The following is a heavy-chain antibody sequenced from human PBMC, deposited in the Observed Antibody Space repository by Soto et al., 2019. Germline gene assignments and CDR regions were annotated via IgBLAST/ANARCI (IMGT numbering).Heavy chain of an antibody. CDR2: ISGSGGST. J-gene: IGHJ4*02. D-gene: IGHD3-16*02. CDR3: AKDQDYIWGSYRPPFDY. Sequence: EVQLLESGGGLVQPGGSLRLSCAASGFTFSSYAMSWVRQAPGKGLEWVSAISGSGGSTYYADSVKGRFTISRDNSKNTLYLQMNSLRAEDTAVYYCAKDQDYIWGSYRPPFDYWGQGTLVTVSS. V-gene: IGHV3-23*01. CDR1: GFTFSSYA.